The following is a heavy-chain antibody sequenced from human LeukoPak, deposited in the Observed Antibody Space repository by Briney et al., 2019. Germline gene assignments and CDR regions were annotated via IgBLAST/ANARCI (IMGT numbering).Heavy chain of an antibody. V-gene: IGHV3-33*01. CDR3: ARDRVTETTGHYFDY. CDR2: IWYDGSNK. D-gene: IGHD1-20*01. CDR1: GFTFSSYG. Sequence: GGSLRLSCAASGFTFSSYGMHWVRQAPGKGLEWVAVIWYDGSNKYYADSVKGRFTISRDNSKNTLYLQMNSLRAEDTAVYYCARDRVTETTGHYFDYWGQGTLVTVSS. J-gene: IGHJ4*02.